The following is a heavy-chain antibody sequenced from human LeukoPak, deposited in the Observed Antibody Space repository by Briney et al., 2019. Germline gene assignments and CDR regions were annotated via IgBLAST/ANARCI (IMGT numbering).Heavy chain of an antibody. Sequence: SVKVSFKASGGTFSIYAISWVRQAPGQGLEWMGRIIPILGIANYAQKFQGRVTITADKSTSTAYMELSSLRSEDTAVYYCARSYYYDSSGSLDYWGQGTLVTVSS. D-gene: IGHD3-22*01. CDR2: IIPILGIA. CDR3: ARSYYYDSSGSLDY. V-gene: IGHV1-69*04. CDR1: GGTFSIYA. J-gene: IGHJ4*02.